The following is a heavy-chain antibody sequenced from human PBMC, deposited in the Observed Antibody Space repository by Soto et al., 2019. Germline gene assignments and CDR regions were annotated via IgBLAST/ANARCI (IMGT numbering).Heavy chain of an antibody. V-gene: IGHV3-21*01. Sequence: GGSLRLSCAASGFTFSSYSMNWVRQAPGKGLEWVSSISSSSSYIYYADSVKGRFTISRDNAKNSLYLQMNSLRAEDTAVYYCARDVRDIVVVPAAEIPWGQGTLVTVS. D-gene: IGHD2-2*01. CDR3: ARDVRDIVVVPAAEIP. CDR2: ISSSSSYI. CDR1: GFTFSSYS. J-gene: IGHJ5*02.